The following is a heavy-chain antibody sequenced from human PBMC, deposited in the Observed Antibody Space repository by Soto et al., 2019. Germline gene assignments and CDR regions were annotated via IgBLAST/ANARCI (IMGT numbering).Heavy chain of an antibody. D-gene: IGHD6-6*01. CDR3: ARTSRFEY. CDR1: GGSISSYY. CDR2: IYYSGST. Sequence: PLQTLSLTCTVVGGSISSYYWSWIRQPPGKGLEWIGYIYYSGSTNYNPSLKSRVTISVDTSKNQFSLKLSSVTAAETAVYYCARTSRFEYWGQGTLVTVSS. V-gene: IGHV4-59*12. J-gene: IGHJ4*02.